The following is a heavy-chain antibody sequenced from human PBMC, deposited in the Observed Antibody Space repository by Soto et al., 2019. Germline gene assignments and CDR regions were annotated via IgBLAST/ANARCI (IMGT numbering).Heavy chain of an antibody. Sequence: SETLSLTCAVSGGSISSSNWWSWVRQPPGKGLEWIGEIYHSGSTNYNPSLKSRVTISVDKSKNQFSLKLSSVTAADTAVYYCAREGRYSRCWYRGNWFDPWGQGTLVTVSS. V-gene: IGHV4-4*02. CDR1: GGSISSSNW. CDR2: IYHSGST. J-gene: IGHJ5*02. D-gene: IGHD6-13*01. CDR3: AREGRYSRCWYRGNWFDP.